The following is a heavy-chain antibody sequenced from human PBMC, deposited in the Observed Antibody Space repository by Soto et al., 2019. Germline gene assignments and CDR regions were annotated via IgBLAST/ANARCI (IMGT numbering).Heavy chain of an antibody. CDR1: GGSIRSYY. J-gene: IGHJ3*02. D-gene: IGHD3-9*01. CDR2: IYYSGST. CDR3: ARALILTGYYIHDAFDI. V-gene: IGHV4-59*01. Sequence: SETLSLTCTVSGGSIRSYYWSWIRQPPGKGLEWIGYIYYSGSTNYNPSLKSRVTISVDTSKNQFSLKPSSVTAADTAVYYCARALILTGYYIHDAFDIWGQGTMVTVSS.